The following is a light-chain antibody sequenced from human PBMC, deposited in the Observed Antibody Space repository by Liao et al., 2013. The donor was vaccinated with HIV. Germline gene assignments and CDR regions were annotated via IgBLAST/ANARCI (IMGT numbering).Light chain of an antibody. CDR2: YDS. CDR3: QVWDSSSDHGGV. Sequence: SYELTQPPSVSVAPGKTARITCGGNNIGSKSVHWYQQKPGQAPVLVIYYDSDRPSGIPERFSGSNSGNTATLTISRVGAGDEADYYCQVWDSSSDHGGVFGGGTKLTVL. CDR1: NIGSKS. V-gene: IGLV3-21*04. J-gene: IGLJ2*01.